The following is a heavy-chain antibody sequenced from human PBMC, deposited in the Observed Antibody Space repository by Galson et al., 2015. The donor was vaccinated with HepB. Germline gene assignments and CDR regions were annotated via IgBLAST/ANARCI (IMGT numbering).Heavy chain of an antibody. CDR1: GFTFSSYD. CDR2: ISYDGSNK. V-gene: IGHV3-30*18. J-gene: IGHJ4*02. D-gene: IGHD3-10*01. CDR3: ANDPYYGSGSYLDY. Sequence: SLRLSCAASGFTFSSYDMHWVRQAPGKGLEWVAVISYDGSNKYYADSVKGRFTISRDNSKNTLYLQMNSLRAEDTAVYYCANDPYYGSGSYLDYWGQGTLVTVSS.